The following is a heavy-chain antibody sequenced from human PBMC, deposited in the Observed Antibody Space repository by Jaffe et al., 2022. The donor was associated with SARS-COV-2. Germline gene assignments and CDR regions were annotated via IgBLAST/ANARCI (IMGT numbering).Heavy chain of an antibody. D-gene: IGHD3-9*01. Sequence: QVQLVESGGGVVQPGRSLRLSCAASGFTFSSYAMHWVRQAPGKGLEWVAVISYDGSNKYYADSVKGRFTISRDNSKNTLYLQMNSLRAEDTAVYYCARVLLRYFDWLSPDYYYYGMDVWGQGTTVTVSS. CDR3: ARVLLRYFDWLSPDYYYYGMDV. CDR1: GFTFSSYA. CDR2: ISYDGSNK. J-gene: IGHJ6*02. V-gene: IGHV3-30-3*01.